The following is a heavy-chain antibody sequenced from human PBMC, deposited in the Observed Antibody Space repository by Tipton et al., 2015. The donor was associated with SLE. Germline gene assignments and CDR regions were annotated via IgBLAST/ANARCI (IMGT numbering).Heavy chain of an antibody. D-gene: IGHD3-10*01. CDR1: GGSISSYY. CDR2: IYYSGST. Sequence: TLSLTCTVSGGSISSYYWSWIRQPPGKGLEWIGYIYYSGSTNYNPSLKSRVTISVDTSKNQFSLKLSSVTAADTAVYYCAGGVTMGRVSWFAHWGLGTLVAVSS. J-gene: IGHJ5*02. V-gene: IGHV4-59*07. CDR3: AGGVTMGRVSWFAH.